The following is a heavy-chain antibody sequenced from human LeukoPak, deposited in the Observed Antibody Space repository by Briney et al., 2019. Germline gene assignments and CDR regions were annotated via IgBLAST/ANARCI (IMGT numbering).Heavy chain of an antibody. Sequence: PGGSLRLSCAASGFTFDDYGMSWVRQAPGKGLEWVASIGPTGSDRYHADSIKGRFTISRDSANNFLYLQMNSLRAEDTAVYYCATETNGRHYDYWGQGTLLTVSS. J-gene: IGHJ4*02. CDR1: GFTFDDYG. CDR2: IGPTGSDR. D-gene: IGHD1-14*01. V-gene: IGHV3-21*06. CDR3: ATETNGRHYDY.